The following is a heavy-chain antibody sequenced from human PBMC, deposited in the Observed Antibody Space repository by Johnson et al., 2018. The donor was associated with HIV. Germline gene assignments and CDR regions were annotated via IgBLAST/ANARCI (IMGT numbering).Heavy chain of an antibody. CDR1: GFTVSSNY. CDR3: ARDPPYGGNPSAFDI. Sequence: MLLVESGGGLVQPGGSLRLSCAASGFTVSSNYMRWVRQAPGKGLEWVSVINTGGGTYYADSVKGRFTMSRDNSKNTLYLQMNSLRAEDTALYYCARDPPYGGNPSAFDIWGQGTTVTVSS. CDR2: INTGGGT. V-gene: IGHV3-66*02. J-gene: IGHJ3*02. D-gene: IGHD4-23*01.